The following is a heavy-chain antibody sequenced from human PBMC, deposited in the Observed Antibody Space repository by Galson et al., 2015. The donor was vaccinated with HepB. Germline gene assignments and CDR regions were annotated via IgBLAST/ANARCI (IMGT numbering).Heavy chain of an antibody. V-gene: IGHV5-51*01. CDR1: GYDFSSYW. CDR3: SRSIAANTVAPGSSYNWFDP. CDR2: VHPRYSDT. J-gene: IGHJ5*02. Sequence: QSGAEVKKPGESLKISCKGSGYDFSSYWIVWVRQIPGKGLEWMGIVHPRYSDTRYSPSFQGQVTISVDTSISTAYLHWSSLKASDTAVYYCSRSIAANTVAPGSSYNWFDPWGQGTLVTVSS. D-gene: IGHD6-25*01.